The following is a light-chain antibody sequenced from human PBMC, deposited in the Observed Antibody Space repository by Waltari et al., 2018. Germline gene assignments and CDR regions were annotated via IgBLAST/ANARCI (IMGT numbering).Light chain of an antibody. CDR3: SSHTTSSTLV. CDR2: DVT. Sequence: QSALTQPASVSGSPGQSITIPSTGSSDDVGRYKFVSWYQQHPGKVPKLLIFDVTDRPSGVSDRFSGSKSGNTASLTISGLQPEDEADYYCSSHTTSSTLVFGGGTRVTVL. V-gene: IGLV2-14*03. J-gene: IGLJ2*01. CDR1: SDDVGRYKF.